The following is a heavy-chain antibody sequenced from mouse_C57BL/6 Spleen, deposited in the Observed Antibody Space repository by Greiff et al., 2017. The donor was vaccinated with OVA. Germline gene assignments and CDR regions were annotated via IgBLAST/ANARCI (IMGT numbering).Heavy chain of an antibody. CDR3: ARYAYYYGSSRYFDY. V-gene: IGHV1-42*01. J-gene: IGHJ2*01. CDR2: INPSTGGT. CDR1: GYSFTGYY. D-gene: IGHD1-1*01. Sequence: EVQLVESGPELVKPGASVKISCKASGYSFTGYYMNWVKQSPEKSLEWIGEINPSTGGTTYNQKFKAKATLTVDKSSSTAYMQLKSLTSEDSAVYYCARYAYYYGSSRYFDYWGQGTTLTVSS.